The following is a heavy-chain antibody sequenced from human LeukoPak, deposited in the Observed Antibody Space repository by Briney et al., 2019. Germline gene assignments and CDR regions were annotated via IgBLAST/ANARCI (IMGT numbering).Heavy chain of an antibody. V-gene: IGHV3-23*01. CDR1: GFTFSGYA. D-gene: IGHD1-26*01. Sequence: GGSLRLSCAASGFTFSGYAMTWVRQAPGKGLEWVSAISGRGDATYYAESVKGRFTISRDNSKNTLYVQMNSLRAEDTALYYCAKAPPDKWEYYYGMDVWGKGTMVTVSS. CDR3: AKAPPDKWEYYYGMDV. J-gene: IGHJ6*04. CDR2: ISGRGDAT.